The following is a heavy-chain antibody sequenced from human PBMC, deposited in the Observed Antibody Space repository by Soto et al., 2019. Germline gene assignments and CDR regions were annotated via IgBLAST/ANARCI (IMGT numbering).Heavy chain of an antibody. CDR1: GFIFSKYT. CDR3: TFFFEESDYHQKSIDF. D-gene: IGHD4-17*01. CDR2: IHPGDSDT. Sequence: PGDSLRISCEGSGFIFSKYTVGWVRQIPGKGLEWMGIIHPGDSDTRYSPSFQGQVTISADKSISTAYLQWSSLKASDTAMYYRTFFFEESDYHQKSIDFRCQGTSVPGS. J-gene: IGHJ6*02. V-gene: IGHV5-51*01.